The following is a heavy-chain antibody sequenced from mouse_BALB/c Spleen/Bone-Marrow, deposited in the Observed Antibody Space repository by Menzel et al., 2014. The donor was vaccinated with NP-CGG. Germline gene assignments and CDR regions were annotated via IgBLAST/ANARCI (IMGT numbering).Heavy chain of an antibody. D-gene: IGHD4-1*01. J-gene: IGHJ2*01. Sequence: EVQVVESGGGLVQPGGSRKLSCAASGFTFSSFGMHWVRQTPEKGLEWVAYTSSGSSTIYYADTVKGRFTISRDNPKNTLFLQVTSLRSEDTAMYYCTRGGNWDDFDYWGQGTTLTVSS. V-gene: IGHV5-17*02. CDR3: TRGGNWDDFDY. CDR2: TSSGSSTI. CDR1: GFTFSSFG.